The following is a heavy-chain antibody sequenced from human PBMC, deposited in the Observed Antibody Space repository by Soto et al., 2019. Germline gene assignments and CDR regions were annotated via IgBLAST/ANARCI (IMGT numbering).Heavy chain of an antibody. CDR3: ASLTKDLDS. Sequence: QVQLQESGPGLVKPSQTLSLTCTVSGGSIGTAYYYWSWIRQHPGKGLEWIGYIYYIGDTNYNPSLKSRVSMSVDTSKNQFSLRLNSVTAADTAVYYCASLTKDLDSWGPGTLVTVSS. CDR1: GGSIGTAYYY. CDR2: IYYIGDT. V-gene: IGHV4-31*03. J-gene: IGHJ4*02. D-gene: IGHD3-9*01.